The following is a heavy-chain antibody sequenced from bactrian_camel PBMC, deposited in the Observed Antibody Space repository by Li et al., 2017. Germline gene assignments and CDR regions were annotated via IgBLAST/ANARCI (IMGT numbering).Heavy chain of an antibody. V-gene: IGHV3S42*01. J-gene: IGHJ4*01. D-gene: IGHD5*01. Sequence: DVQLVESGGGLVQPGGSLTLSCAASGFAFGTYAMNWVRQAPGKGLEWVSTIDSSGGGARYADSVKGRFTISRDNGKNTMYLQLNSLKTEDTAMYYCATTLVVTVKLGYRPYNYWGQGTQVTVS. CDR1: GFAFGTYA. CDR3: ATTLVVTVKLGYRPYNY. CDR2: IDSSGGGA.